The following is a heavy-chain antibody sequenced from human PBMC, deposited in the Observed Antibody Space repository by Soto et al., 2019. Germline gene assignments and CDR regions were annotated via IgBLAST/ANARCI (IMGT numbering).Heavy chain of an antibody. CDR3: AKVPVAAPFYYYYYGMDV. J-gene: IGHJ6*02. D-gene: IGHD6-19*01. Sequence: SGGSLRLSCAASGFTFSSYGMHWVRQAPGKGLEWVAVISYDGSNKYYADSVKGRFTISRDNSKNTLYLQMNSLRAEDTAVYYCAKVPVAAPFYYYYYGMDVWGQGTTVTVSS. CDR2: ISYDGSNK. CDR1: GFTFSSYG. V-gene: IGHV3-30*18.